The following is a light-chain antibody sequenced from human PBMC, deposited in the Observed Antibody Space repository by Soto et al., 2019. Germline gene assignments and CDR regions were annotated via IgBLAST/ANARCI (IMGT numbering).Light chain of an antibody. Sequence: QSVLTQPPSASGSPEQSVTISCTGTSSDVGAYNYVSWYQQHPGKAPKLMIYEVSKRPSGVPDRFSGSKSGNTASLTVSGLQAEDETDYYCSSYAGSNTYVFGTGTKVTVL. CDR2: EVS. J-gene: IGLJ1*01. V-gene: IGLV2-8*01. CDR1: SSDVGAYNY. CDR3: SSYAGSNTYV.